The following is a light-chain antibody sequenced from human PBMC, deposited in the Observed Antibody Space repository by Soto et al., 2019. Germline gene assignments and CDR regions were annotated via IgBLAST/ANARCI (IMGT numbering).Light chain of an antibody. V-gene: IGLV1-40*01. J-gene: IGLJ1*01. CDR1: SSNIGAGYD. Sequence: QSVLAQPPSVSGAPGQKVTISCTGSSSNIGAGYDLHWYQQLPGTAPKLLLYGNSNRPSGVPDRFSGSKSGTSASLAITGLQAEDEADYYCQSYDSSLSAYVFGTGTKVIVL. CDR3: QSYDSSLSAYV. CDR2: GNS.